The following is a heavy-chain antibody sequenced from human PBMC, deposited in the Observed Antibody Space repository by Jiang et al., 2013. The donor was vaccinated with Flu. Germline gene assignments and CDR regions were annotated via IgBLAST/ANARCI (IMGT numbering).Heavy chain of an antibody. CDR3: ARYLAARGGIVGY. Sequence: LVQPGRSLRLYCVASGFTFDGYAMHWVRQAPGKGLEWVSGISWNNDIIGYADSVKGRFTISRDNAKNSLYLQMNSLRAEDTAVYYCARYLAARGGIVGYWGQGTLVTVSS. CDR2: ISWNNDII. J-gene: IGHJ4*02. D-gene: IGHD6-6*01. V-gene: IGHV3-9*01. CDR1: GFTFDGYA.